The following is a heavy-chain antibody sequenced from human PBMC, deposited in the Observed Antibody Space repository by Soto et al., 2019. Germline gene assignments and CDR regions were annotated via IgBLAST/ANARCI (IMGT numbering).Heavy chain of an antibody. CDR1: GLNFSNHA. J-gene: IGHJ4*02. CDR3: AKDRLAGGFDY. Sequence: GRSLRLPCAASGLNFSNHAMSWVRQAPGKGLERVSLVSATAGTTYYTDSVKGRFTISRDNSRNTVYLQMNSLRADDTAAYYCAKDRLAGGFDYWGQGTLVTVSS. V-gene: IGHV3-23*01. CDR2: VSATAGTT. D-gene: IGHD3-16*01.